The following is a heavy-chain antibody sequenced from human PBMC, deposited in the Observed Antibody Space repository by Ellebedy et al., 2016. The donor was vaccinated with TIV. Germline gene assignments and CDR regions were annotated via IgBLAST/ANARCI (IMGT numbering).Heavy chain of an antibody. J-gene: IGHJ4*02. CDR1: GFIFSSYA. D-gene: IGHD5-24*01. CDR2: IRSSGNPI. CDR3: GVGHNREGWYYFDY. V-gene: IGHV3-48*02. Sequence: GESLKISCAASGFIFSSYAMNWVRQAPGKGLEWVSHIRSSGNPIYYADSVKGRFTISRDSAKNSLYLQMNSLRDEDTAVYYCGVGHNREGWYYFDYWGQGTLVTVSS.